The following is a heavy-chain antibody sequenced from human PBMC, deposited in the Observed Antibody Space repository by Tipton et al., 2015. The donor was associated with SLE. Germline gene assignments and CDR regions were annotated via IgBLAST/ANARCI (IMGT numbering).Heavy chain of an antibody. J-gene: IGHJ4*02. CDR3: ARGELGIRTFDY. CDR1: GGSFSGYY. Sequence: LRLSCAVYGGSFSGYYWSWIRQPPGKGLEWIGEINHSGSTNYNPSLKSRVTISVDTSKNQFSLKLSSVTAADTAVYYCARGELGIRTFDYWGQGTLVTVSS. D-gene: IGHD7-27*01. CDR2: INHSGST. V-gene: IGHV4-34*01.